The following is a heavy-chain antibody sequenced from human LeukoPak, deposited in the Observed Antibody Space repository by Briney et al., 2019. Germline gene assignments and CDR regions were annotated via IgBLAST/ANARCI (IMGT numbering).Heavy chain of an antibody. Sequence: PSETLSLTCSVSGDSINSGHYYWAWIRQPPGTGLEWIGTIYHSGNTFYNLSLKSRLTISVDTSKNQFSLKLSSVTAADTAVYFCARRMRTNTWHYFDYWGPGTLVAVSS. J-gene: IGHJ4*02. CDR1: GDSINSGHYY. D-gene: IGHD2-8*01. CDR2: IYHSGNT. CDR3: ARRMRTNTWHYFDY. V-gene: IGHV4-39*01.